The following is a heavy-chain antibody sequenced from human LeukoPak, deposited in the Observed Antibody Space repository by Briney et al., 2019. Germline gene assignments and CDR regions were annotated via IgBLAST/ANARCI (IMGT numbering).Heavy chain of an antibody. V-gene: IGHV3-23*01. CDR3: AKRAGSYRCFDD. CDR1: GFTFRSSA. CDR2: TSTSGANT. Sequence: GGSLRLSCAASGFTFRSSAMGWGRHSPGEGLEWVSSTSTSGANTYYADSVKGRFTISRDNSKNTLFLQMNSLRAEDTAIYYCAKRAGSYRCFDDWGQGTLVTVSS. J-gene: IGHJ4*02. D-gene: IGHD3-16*02.